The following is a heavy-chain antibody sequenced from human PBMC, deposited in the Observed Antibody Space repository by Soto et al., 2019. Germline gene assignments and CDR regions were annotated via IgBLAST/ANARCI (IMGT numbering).Heavy chain of an antibody. CDR3: ARTYFDFWSGYQYYYYYGMDV. CDR1: GFTFSSHW. Sequence: GGSLRLSCAASGFTFSSHWMNWVRQAPGKGLEWVANIKQDGSEKYYVDSVKGRFTISRDNAKNSLYLQMNSLRAEDTAVYYCARTYFDFWSGYQYYYYYGMDVWGQGTTVTVSS. V-gene: IGHV3-7*05. J-gene: IGHJ6*02. CDR2: IKQDGSEK. D-gene: IGHD3-3*01.